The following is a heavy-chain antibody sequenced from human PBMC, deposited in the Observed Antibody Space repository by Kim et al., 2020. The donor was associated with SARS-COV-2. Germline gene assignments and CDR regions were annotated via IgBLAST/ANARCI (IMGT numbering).Heavy chain of an antibody. Sequence: ASVKVSCKASGYTFTSYAMNWVLQAPGQGLEWMGWINTNTGNPTYAQGFTGRFVFSLDTSVSTAYLQISSLKAEDTAVYYCARDGPGVILHYYYYYGMDVWGQGTTVTVSS. CDR2: INTNTGNP. V-gene: IGHV7-4-1*02. D-gene: IGHD3-10*01. CDR1: GYTFTSYA. J-gene: IGHJ6*02. CDR3: ARDGPGVILHYYYYYGMDV.